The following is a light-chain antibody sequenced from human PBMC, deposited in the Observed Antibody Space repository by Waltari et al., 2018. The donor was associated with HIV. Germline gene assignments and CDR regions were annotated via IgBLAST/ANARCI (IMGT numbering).Light chain of an antibody. Sequence: SYVLTQPPSVSVAPGQTARITWGGNNIGTTAVHWYQQKPAQAPVLVVYDDSDRPSGIPERFSGSNSGNTATLTISRVEAGDEADYYCQVWEESSDHVVFGGGTRLTVL. J-gene: IGLJ2*01. CDR3: QVWEESSDHVV. CDR1: NIGTTA. V-gene: IGLV3-21*02. CDR2: DDS.